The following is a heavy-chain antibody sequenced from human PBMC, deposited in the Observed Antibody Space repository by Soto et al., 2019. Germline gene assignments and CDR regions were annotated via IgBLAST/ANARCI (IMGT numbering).Heavy chain of an antibody. CDR1: DGSSNNYY. D-gene: IGHD3-10*01. J-gene: IGHJ4*02. V-gene: IGHV4-34*01. Sequence: QVQLQQWGAGLLKPSETLSLTCAVYDGSSNNYYWSWIRQPPGKGLEWIGEINHSGSTNYNASLKCRVTISEDTSKKQFSLELRFVTAADTAVYYCARGGLIRGVLYYWGQGTLVTVSS. CDR2: INHSGST. CDR3: ARGGLIRGVLYY.